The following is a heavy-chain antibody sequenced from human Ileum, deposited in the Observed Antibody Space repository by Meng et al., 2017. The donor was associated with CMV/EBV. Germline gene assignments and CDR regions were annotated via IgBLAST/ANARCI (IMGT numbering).Heavy chain of an antibody. CDR1: GFTFSNYW. CDR3: AKDAWRFLEPKMDV. Sequence: GESLKISCASSGFTFSNYWMSWVRQAPGKGLEWVAFIRYDGSNKYYADSVKGRFTISRDNSKNTLYLQMNSLRAEDTAVYYCAKDAWRFLEPKMDVWGQGTTVTVSS. D-gene: IGHD3-3*01. V-gene: IGHV3-30*02. J-gene: IGHJ6*02. CDR2: IRYDGSNK.